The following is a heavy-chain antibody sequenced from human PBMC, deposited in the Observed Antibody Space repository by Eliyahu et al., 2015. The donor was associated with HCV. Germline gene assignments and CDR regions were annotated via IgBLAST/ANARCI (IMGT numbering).Heavy chain of an antibody. Sequence: EVRLSESGGGLVQPGGSLRLSCVASGFTFSGYPMTWVRQAPGQGLQWVATISADTYSTYHAASVRGRFTISRDNAKNTLYLQMDSLRPDDTALYFCAKRATVISRLALDYWGQGTQITVSS. J-gene: IGHJ4*02. D-gene: IGHD3-16*02. V-gene: IGHV3-23*01. CDR3: AKRATVISRLALDY. CDR2: ISADTYST. CDR1: GFTFSGYP.